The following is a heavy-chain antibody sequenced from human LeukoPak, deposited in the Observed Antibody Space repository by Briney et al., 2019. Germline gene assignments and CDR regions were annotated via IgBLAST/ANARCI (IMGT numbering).Heavy chain of an antibody. D-gene: IGHD6-6*01. CDR1: GFTFKKHC. V-gene: IGHV3-33*06. CDR2: IWYDGSNK. CDR3: AKDIAARYLDY. J-gene: IGHJ4*02. Sequence: GGALRLSCAASGFTFKKHCLQWVRQGPGKGLEWVAIIWYDGSNKYYADSVKGRFTISRDNSKNTLYLQMNSLRAEDTAVYYCAKDIAARYLDYWGQGTLVTVSS.